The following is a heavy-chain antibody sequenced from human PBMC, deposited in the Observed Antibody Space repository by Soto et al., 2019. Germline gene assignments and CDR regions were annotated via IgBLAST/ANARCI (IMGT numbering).Heavy chain of an antibody. J-gene: IGHJ3*02. CDR2: ILVDGRT. Sequence: VGSLRLSCASSVFICGSYDMSWVRQAPGKWLEWVSTILVDGRTFYVDSVKGRFTISRDSSQNTVYLQMNSLTAGDTALYYCATATATGGGAFDIFGPATKGIVSS. CDR3: ATATATGGGAFDI. D-gene: IGHD1-1*01. V-gene: IGHV3-23*01. CDR1: VFICGSYD.